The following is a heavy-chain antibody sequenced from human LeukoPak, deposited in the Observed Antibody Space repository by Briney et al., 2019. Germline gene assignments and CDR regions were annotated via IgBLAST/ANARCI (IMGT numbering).Heavy chain of an antibody. CDR2: IGTGT. CDR1: GFTFNIYP. V-gene: IGHV3-23*01. CDR3: AKYLSGSSSRWFDP. D-gene: IGHD1-26*01. Sequence: PGGSLRLSCAASGFTFNIYPMNWARQAPGKGLEWVSTIGTGTYYADSVKGRFTISRDNSKNTLYLQMNSLRAEDTAIYYCAKYLSGSSSRWFDPWGQGTLATVSS. J-gene: IGHJ5*02.